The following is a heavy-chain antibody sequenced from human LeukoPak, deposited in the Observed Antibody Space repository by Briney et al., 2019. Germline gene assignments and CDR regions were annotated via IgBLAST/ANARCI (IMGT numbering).Heavy chain of an antibody. V-gene: IGHV4-39*07. CDR1: GGAISSSSYY. CDR2: IYYSGST. D-gene: IGHD1-7*01. J-gene: IGHJ2*01. CDR3: ARVTNWNYGRYFDL. Sequence: SETLSLTCTVSGGAISSSSYYWGWIRQPPGKGLEWIGSIYYSGSTYYNPSLKSRVTISVDTSKNQFSLKLISVTAADTAVYYCARVTNWNYGRYFDLWGRGTLVTVSS.